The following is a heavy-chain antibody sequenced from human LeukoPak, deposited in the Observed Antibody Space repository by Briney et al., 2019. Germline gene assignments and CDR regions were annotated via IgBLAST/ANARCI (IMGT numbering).Heavy chain of an antibody. V-gene: IGHV3-23*01. Sequence: PGGSLRLSCAASGSTFSTYAMNWVRQAPGKGLEWVSAISGGGGNTYYADSVKARFTISRDNSKNMLYLQMNSLRAEDTAVYYCAKTRYYDNSGYCDYWGQGTLVTVSS. J-gene: IGHJ4*02. CDR2: ISGGGGNT. D-gene: IGHD3-22*01. CDR1: GSTFSTYA. CDR3: AKTRYYDNSGYCDY.